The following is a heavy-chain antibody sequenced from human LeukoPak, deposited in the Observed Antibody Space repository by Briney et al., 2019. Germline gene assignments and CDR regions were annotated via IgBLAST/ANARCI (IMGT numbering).Heavy chain of an antibody. CDR1: GFTFSTYA. V-gene: IGHV3-23*01. D-gene: IGHD1-26*01. CDR2: LSGNGNTI. CDR3: AKALYSGHDY. J-gene: IGHJ4*02. Sequence: GGSLRLSCAASGFTFSTYAMSWVRQAPGKGLECVSALSGNGNTIYYADSVKGRFTISRDNSKNTLSLQMNSLRAEDTAVYYCAKALYSGHDYWGQGTLVTVSS.